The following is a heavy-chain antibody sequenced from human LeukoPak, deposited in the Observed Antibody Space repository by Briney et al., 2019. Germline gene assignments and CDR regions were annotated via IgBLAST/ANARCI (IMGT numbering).Heavy chain of an antibody. CDR2: ISGSGGNT. V-gene: IGHV3-23*01. CDR3: AKDPRAISGY. J-gene: IGHJ4*02. CDR1: GFTFSNYA. Sequence: GGSLRLSCAVSGFTFSNYALSWVRQAPGKGLEWVSGISGSGGNTDYADSVRGRFPISRDNSKNTLYLQMNSLRAEDTAIYYCAKDPRAISGYWGQGTLVIVSS. D-gene: IGHD2-2*01.